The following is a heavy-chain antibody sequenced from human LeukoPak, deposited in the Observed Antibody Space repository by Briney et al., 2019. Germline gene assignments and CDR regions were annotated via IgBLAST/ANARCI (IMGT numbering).Heavy chain of an antibody. CDR2: ILSSRSCI. D-gene: IGHD3-16*02. V-gene: IGHV3-48*02. J-gene: IGHJ4*02. CDR3: ATQNTFGGVIGYFDY. Sequence: GGSLRLSCAASGFTFSSYSMNWVRQAPGKGLEWVSYILSSRSCIYNADTVKGRFHISRENAKNALYRQMNSLRDEDTAVYYCATQNTFGGVIGYFDYWGREPWSPSPQ. CDR1: GFTFSSYS.